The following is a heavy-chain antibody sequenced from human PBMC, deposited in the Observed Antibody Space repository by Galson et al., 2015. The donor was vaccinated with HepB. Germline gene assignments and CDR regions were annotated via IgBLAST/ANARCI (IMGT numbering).Heavy chain of an antibody. J-gene: IGHJ4*02. V-gene: IGHV3-30*18. D-gene: IGHD1-26*01. CDR3: AKSWGGTYVFDS. CDR2: ISYDGNNK. CDR1: GFTFCSHD. Sequence: SLRLSCAASGFTFCSHDMYWVRQAPGKGLEWVAFISYDGNNKYYADSVKGRFTISRDNSKKTLYLQMNSLRDEDTAVYYCAKSWGGTYVFDSWGQGTLVTVSS.